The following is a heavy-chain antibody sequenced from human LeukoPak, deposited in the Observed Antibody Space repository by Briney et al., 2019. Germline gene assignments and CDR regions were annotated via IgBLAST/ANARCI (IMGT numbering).Heavy chain of an antibody. CDR2: IYHSGST. CDR3: ARAGTGYGNYLFDY. V-gene: IGHV4-59*11. Sequence: SETLSLTCTVSGGSFSSHYWSWIRQPPGKGLEWIGYIYHSGSTYYNPSLKSRVTISVDRSKNQFSLKLSSVTAADTAVYYCARAGTGYGNYLFDYWGQGTLVTVSS. J-gene: IGHJ4*02. CDR1: GGSFSSHY. D-gene: IGHD4-11*01.